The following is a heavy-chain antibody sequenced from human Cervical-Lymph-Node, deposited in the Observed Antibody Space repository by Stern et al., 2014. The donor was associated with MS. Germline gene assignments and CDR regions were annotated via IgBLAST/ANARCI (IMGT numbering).Heavy chain of an antibody. V-gene: IGHV3-73*01. J-gene: IGHJ6*02. CDR3: TRETADTTWGYHYGMDV. CDR1: GLTFSGSA. D-gene: IGHD2/OR15-2a*01. CDR2: GRSKANSYAT. Sequence: EVQLVESGGGLVQPGGSLELSCAASGLTFSGSAVHWVRQASGKGLEWVGRGRSKANSYATAYAASVEGRFTISRDDSKNTAFLQMSSLKTEDTAVYYCTRETADTTWGYHYGMDVWGQGTTVTVSS.